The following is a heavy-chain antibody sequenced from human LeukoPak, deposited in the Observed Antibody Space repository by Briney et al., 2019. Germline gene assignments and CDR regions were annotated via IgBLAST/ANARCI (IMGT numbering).Heavy chain of an antibody. CDR1: GFTFSSYS. CDR3: ARVYRGDYVGSASSYHYGMDV. CDR2: ISSTSSYI. D-gene: IGHD4-17*01. Sequence: GGSLRLSCAASGFTFSSYSMNWVRQAPGKGLEWVSSISSTSSYIYYADSVKGRFTISRDNAKNSLYLQVNSLRAEDTAVYYCARVYRGDYVGSASSYHYGMDVWGKGTTVTVSS. J-gene: IGHJ6*04. V-gene: IGHV3-21*01.